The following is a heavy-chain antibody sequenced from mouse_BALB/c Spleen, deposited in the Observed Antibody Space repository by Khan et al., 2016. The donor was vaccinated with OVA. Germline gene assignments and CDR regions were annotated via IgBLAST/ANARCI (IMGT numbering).Heavy chain of an antibody. Sequence: QIQLVQSGTELARPGASVKLSCKASGYTFTSYWMQWVKQRPGQGLEWIGAIYPGDGNTRYTQKFKGKATLTADKSSSTAYMQLSSLASEDSAVYFCVRGGITTGYFDYWGQGTTLTVSP. D-gene: IGHD1-1*01. J-gene: IGHJ2*01. V-gene: IGHV1-87*01. CDR1: GYTFTSYW. CDR3: VRGGITTGYFDY. CDR2: IYPGDGNT.